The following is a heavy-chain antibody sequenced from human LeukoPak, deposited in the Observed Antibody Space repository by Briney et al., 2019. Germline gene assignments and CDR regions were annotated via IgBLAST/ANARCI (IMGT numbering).Heavy chain of an antibody. V-gene: IGHV3-23*01. J-gene: IGHJ4*02. CDR2: ISDSGGNT. D-gene: IGHD2-21*01. Sequence: GGSLRLSCATSGFTFSSYTMSCVRQAPGRGLEWVSSISDSGGNTYYAHSVRGRFTISRDNSKNTLYLQMNSLRAEDTALYYCAKKIPFDSWGQGTLVTVSS. CDR3: AKKIPFDS. CDR1: GFTFSSYT.